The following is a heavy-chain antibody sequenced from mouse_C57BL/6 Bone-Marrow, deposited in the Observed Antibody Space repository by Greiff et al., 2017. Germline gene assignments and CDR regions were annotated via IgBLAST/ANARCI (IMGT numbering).Heavy chain of an antibody. CDR3: ARNEVTTVVDWYFDV. Sequence: VQLQQSGPGLVQPSQSLSITCTVSGFSLTSYGVHWVRQSPGKGLEWLGVIWSGGSTDYNAAFISRLSISKDNSKSQVFFKMNSLQADDTAIYYCARNEVTTVVDWYFDVWGTGTTVTVSS. J-gene: IGHJ1*03. D-gene: IGHD1-1*01. CDR2: IWSGGST. V-gene: IGHV2-2*01. CDR1: GFSLTSYG.